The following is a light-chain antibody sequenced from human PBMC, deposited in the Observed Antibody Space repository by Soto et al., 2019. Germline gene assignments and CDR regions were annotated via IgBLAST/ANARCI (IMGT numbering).Light chain of an antibody. J-gene: IGLJ2*01. Sequence: QSVLTQPPSASGTPGQRVTISCSGSSSNIGINTVNCYQLLPGTAPKLLIYINNQQPSGVPDRFSGSNSGTSASLAISGLQSVDEADYYCAAWDDSLNGPVFGGGTKVTFL. CDR2: INN. CDR1: SSNIGINT. V-gene: IGLV1-44*01. CDR3: AAWDDSLNGPV.